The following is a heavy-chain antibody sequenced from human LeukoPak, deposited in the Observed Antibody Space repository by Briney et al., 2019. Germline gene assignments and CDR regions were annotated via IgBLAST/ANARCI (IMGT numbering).Heavy chain of an antibody. V-gene: IGHV1-69*05. CDR3: ASVRNAETSDAFDI. CDR2: IIPIFGTA. D-gene: IGHD1-14*01. J-gene: IGHJ3*02. Sequence: SVKVSCKASGGTFSSYAISWVRQAPGQGLEWMGGIIPIFGTANYAQKFQGRVTMTRDMSTSTVYMELSSLRSEDTAVYYCASVRNAETSDAFDIWGQGTMVTVSS. CDR1: GGTFSSYA.